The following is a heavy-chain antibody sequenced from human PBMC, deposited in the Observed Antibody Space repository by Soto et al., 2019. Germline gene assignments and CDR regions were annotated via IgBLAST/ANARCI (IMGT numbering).Heavy chain of an antibody. CDR3: AKDTGPN. J-gene: IGHJ4*02. CDR2: ISWNSNTI. Sequence: PVGSLRLSCAASGFTFDNYAMRWVRQAPGKGLEWVSGISWNSNTIAYADSVKGRFTISRDNAKNSLYLQMNSLRAEDTAFYYCAKDTGPNWGQGTLVTVSS. V-gene: IGHV3-9*01. CDR1: GFTFDNYA.